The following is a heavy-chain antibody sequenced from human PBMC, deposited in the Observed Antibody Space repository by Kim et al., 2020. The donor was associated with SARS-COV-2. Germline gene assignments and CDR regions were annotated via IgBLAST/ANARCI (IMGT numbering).Heavy chain of an antibody. D-gene: IGHD3-3*01. V-gene: IGHV3-21*01. CDR3: ARDLHDFWSGYYAYWYFDL. J-gene: IGHJ2*01. CDR1: GFTFSSYS. Sequence: GGSLRLSCAASGFTFSSYSMNWVRQAPGKGLEWVSSISSSSSYIYYADSVKGRFTISRDNAKNSLYLQMNSLRAEDTAVYYCARDLHDFWSGYYAYWYFDLWGRGTLVTVSS. CDR2: ISSSSSYI.